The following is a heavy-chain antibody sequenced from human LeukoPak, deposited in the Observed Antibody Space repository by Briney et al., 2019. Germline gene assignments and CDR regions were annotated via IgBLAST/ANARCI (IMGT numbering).Heavy chain of an antibody. V-gene: IGHV3-74*01. CDR2: INTDGSTR. J-gene: IGHJ4*02. CDR1: GITFSNYW. CDR3: AGSYLAYFDY. D-gene: IGHD1-26*01. Sequence: GGSLRLSCEASGITFSNYWMHWVRQAPGKGLVWVSHINTDGSTRNYADSVKGRFTISRDNAKNTLYLQMNSLRAEDTAVYYCAGSYLAYFDYWGQGTLVTVSS.